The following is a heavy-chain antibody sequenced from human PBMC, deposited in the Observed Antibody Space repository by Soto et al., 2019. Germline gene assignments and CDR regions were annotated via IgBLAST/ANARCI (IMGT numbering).Heavy chain of an antibody. Sequence: QLQLQESGSGLVKPSQTLSLTCAVSGGSISSGGYSWSWIRQPPGKGLEWIGYIYHSGSTYYNPSLKSRVTISVARSKNQFSLKLSSVTAADTAVYYCARDPSIAARPAFAFDIWGQGTMVTVSS. V-gene: IGHV4-30-2*01. CDR1: GGSISSGGYS. CDR2: IYHSGST. D-gene: IGHD6-6*01. J-gene: IGHJ3*02. CDR3: ARDPSIAARPAFAFDI.